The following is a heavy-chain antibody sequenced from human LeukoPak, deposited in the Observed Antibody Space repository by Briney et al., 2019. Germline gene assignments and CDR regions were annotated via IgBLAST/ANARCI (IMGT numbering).Heavy chain of an antibody. CDR3: ARDKGPSYLSSFDY. Sequence: GRSLRLSCAASRYSLSSKCMSWVSHPPTKGLEWGSAKSDSGGSTNYADSLKGRFTISRDNSKYTLYLQMNSLRAADTAVYYCARDKGPSYLSSFDYWGEGTLVTVPS. J-gene: IGHJ4*02. CDR1: RYSLSSKC. V-gene: IGHV3-23*01. D-gene: IGHD2-2*01. CDR2: KSDSGGST.